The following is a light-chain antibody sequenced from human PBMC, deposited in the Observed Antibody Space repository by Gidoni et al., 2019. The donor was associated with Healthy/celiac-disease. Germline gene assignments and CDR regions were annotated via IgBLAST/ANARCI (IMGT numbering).Light chain of an antibody. CDR1: SSDVGGYNY. CDR2: EVS. Sequence: QSALTQPASVSGSPGQSFTLSCTGTSSDVGGYNYFSWYQQHPGKAPKPMIYEVSNRPSGVSNRFSGSKSGNTASLTISGLQAEDEADYYCSSYTSSSTLGLYVFGTGTKVTVL. CDR3: SSYTSSSTLGLYV. V-gene: IGLV2-14*01. J-gene: IGLJ1*01.